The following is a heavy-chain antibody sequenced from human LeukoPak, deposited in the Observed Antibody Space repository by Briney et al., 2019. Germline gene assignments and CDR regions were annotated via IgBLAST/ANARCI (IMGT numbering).Heavy chain of an antibody. V-gene: IGHV3-53*01. D-gene: IGHD1-1*01. CDR2: TYSGGST. J-gene: IGHJ4*02. CDR3: ARDSGYYFDY. Sequence: GGSLRLSCAASGFTVSSNYMSWVRQAPGKGLEWVSVTYSGGSTYYADSVKGRLTISRDNSKNTLYLQMNSLRAKDTAVYYCARDSGYYFDYWGQGTLVTVSS. CDR1: GFTVSSNY.